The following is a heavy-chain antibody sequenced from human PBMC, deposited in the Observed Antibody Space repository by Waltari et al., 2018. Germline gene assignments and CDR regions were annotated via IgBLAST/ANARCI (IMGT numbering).Heavy chain of an antibody. CDR3: ARDRGRGLYLDS. CDR1: GDSMSSNYW. CDR2: IYRSGRT. D-gene: IGHD2-15*01. Sequence: QLQLQESGPGLVKPSGTLSLTCAVSGDSMSSNYWWSWVRQPPGKGLEWIGQIYRSGRTNYNPSLESRVTISLDTSNNQFSLKLTSTTAADTAIYYWARDRGRGLYLDSWGQGTLVTVSP. J-gene: IGHJ4*02. V-gene: IGHV4-4*02.